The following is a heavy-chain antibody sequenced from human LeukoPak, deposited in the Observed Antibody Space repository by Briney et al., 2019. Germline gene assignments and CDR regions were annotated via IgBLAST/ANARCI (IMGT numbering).Heavy chain of an antibody. V-gene: IGHV3-30*01. CDR2: ISYDGSNK. J-gene: IGHJ6*03. D-gene: IGHD2-15*01. CDR3: SREHVIVTYYYRDV. CDR1: GFTFSSYA. Sequence: GGSLRLSCAASGFTFSSYAMPWVRQAPGKGLEWVAVISYDGSNKYYADSVQGRFTFSRDNSKNTLYLQLKSMSAEATAVYYCSREHVIVTYYYRDVWGKGPTATV.